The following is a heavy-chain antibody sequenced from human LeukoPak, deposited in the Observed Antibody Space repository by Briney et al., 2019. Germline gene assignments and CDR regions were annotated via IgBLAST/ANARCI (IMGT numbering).Heavy chain of an antibody. CDR1: GFTFITYA. D-gene: IGHD6-13*01. V-gene: IGHV3-7*01. CDR2: IKQDGSEK. J-gene: IGHJ4*02. Sequence: GGSLRLSCAASGFTFITYAMHWVRQAPGKGLEWVANIKQDGSEKYYVDSVKGRFTISRDNAKNSLYLQMNSLRAEDTAVYYCARGSSSWPYWGQGTLVTVSS. CDR3: ARGSSSWPY.